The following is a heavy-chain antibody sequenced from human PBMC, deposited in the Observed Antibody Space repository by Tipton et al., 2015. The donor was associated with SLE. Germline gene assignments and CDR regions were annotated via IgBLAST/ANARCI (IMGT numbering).Heavy chain of an antibody. CDR2: IQSKADGGTT. CDR3: IPRGYSGY. J-gene: IGHJ4*02. CDR1: GVTFTNAW. D-gene: IGHD5-12*01. Sequence: SLRLSCTVSGVTFTNAWMSWVRQAPGKGLEWVGRIQSKADGGTTDYVAPVKGKCTKSRDDTKNTLYLQMNSLKTEDTAVYYCIPRGYSGYWGQGTLVTVSS. V-gene: IGHV3-15*01.